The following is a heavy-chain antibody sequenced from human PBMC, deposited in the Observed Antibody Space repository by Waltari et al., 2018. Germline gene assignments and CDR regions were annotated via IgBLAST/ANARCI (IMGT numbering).Heavy chain of an antibody. CDR1: GFTFSSYS. D-gene: IGHD6-13*01. CDR3: ARASRNLIVAAAGSDY. Sequence: EVQLVESGGGLVKLGGSLRLSCAASGFTFSSYSMNWIRQAPRKGLEWVSSISGSSSYIYYADSVKGRFTISRDNAKNSLYLQMNSLRAEDTAVYYCARASRNLIVAAAGSDYWGQGTLVTVSS. V-gene: IGHV3-21*01. J-gene: IGHJ4*02. CDR2: ISGSSSYI.